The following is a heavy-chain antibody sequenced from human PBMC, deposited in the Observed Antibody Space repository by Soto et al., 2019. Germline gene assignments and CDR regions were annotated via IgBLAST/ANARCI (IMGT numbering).Heavy chain of an antibody. D-gene: IGHD4-17*01. CDR2: ISAYNGNT. CDR3: ARGRYGDLGARPNWFDP. V-gene: IGHV1-18*01. Sequence: QVQLVQSGAEVKKPGASVKVSCKASGYTFTSYGISWVRQAPGQGLEWMGWISAYNGNTNYAQKLQGRVTITTYTSTRTAYMELRSLRSDDTAEYYWARGRYGDLGARPNWFDPWGQGTLVTVSS. CDR1: GYTFTSYG. J-gene: IGHJ5*02.